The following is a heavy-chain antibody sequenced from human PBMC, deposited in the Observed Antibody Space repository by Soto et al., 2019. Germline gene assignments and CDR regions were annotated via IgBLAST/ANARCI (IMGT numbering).Heavy chain of an antibody. V-gene: IGHV3-21*01. CDR2: ISSSGSYI. D-gene: IGHD3-22*01. Sequence: VGSLRLSCAASGFTFSSYSMNWVRQAPGKGLEWVSSISSSGSYIYYADSVKGRFTISRDNAKNSLYLQMNSLRAEDTAVYYCARDRHDSSGYLGYWGQGTLVTVSS. J-gene: IGHJ4*02. CDR1: GFTFSSYS. CDR3: ARDRHDSSGYLGY.